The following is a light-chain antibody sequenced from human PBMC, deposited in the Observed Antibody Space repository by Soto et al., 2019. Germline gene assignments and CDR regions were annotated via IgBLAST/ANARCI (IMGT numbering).Light chain of an antibody. CDR1: QSVSSSY. J-gene: IGKJ4*01. CDR2: GAS. Sequence: EIVLTQSPGTLSLSPGERATLSCRASQSVSSSYLAWYQQKPGQAPRLLIYGASSRATGIPDRFSGSGSGTDFTLTISRLEPEDFAVYYCKQYGSSPGLTFGGGTKVAVK. CDR3: KQYGSSPGLT. V-gene: IGKV3-20*01.